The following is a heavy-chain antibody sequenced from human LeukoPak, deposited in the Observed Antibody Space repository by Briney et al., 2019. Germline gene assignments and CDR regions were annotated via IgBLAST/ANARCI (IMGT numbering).Heavy chain of an antibody. Sequence: PSETLSLTCTVSGGSISSYYWSWIRQPPGKGLEWIGYIYYSGSTNYNPSLKSRVTISVDTSKNQFSLKLSSVTAADTAVYYCARDRPRHYHDSSGYSDYMDVWGKGTTVTVSS. J-gene: IGHJ6*03. CDR1: GGSISSYY. CDR2: IYYSGST. D-gene: IGHD3-22*01. V-gene: IGHV4-59*01. CDR3: ARDRPRHYHDSSGYSDYMDV.